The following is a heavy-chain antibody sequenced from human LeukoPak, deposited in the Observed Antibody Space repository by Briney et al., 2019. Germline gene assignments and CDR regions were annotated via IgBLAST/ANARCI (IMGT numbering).Heavy chain of an antibody. V-gene: IGHV1-8*03. CDR3: ARGSRQIAAARDFDY. J-gene: IGHJ4*02. D-gene: IGHD6-13*01. CDR1: GYTFTSYD. CDR2: MNPNSGNT. Sequence: ASVKVSCKASGYTFTSYDINWVRQATGQGLEWMGWMNPNSGNTGYAQKFQGRVTITRNTSISTAYMELSSLRSEDTAVYYCARGSRQIAAARDFDYWGQGTLVTVSS.